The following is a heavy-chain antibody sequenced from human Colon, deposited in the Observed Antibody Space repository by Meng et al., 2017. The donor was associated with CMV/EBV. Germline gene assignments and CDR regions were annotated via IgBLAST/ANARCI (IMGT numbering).Heavy chain of an antibody. Sequence: SVKVSCKASGGTFSSYAISWVRQAPGQGLEWMGGIIPIFGTANYAQKFQGRVTITTDESTSTAYMELSSLRSEDTAVYYCARGVGGVVVPAPPDYWGQGTLVTVSS. CDR3: ARGVGGVVVPAPPDY. J-gene: IGHJ4*02. D-gene: IGHD2-2*01. V-gene: IGHV1-69*05. CDR1: GGTFSSYA. CDR2: IIPIFGTA.